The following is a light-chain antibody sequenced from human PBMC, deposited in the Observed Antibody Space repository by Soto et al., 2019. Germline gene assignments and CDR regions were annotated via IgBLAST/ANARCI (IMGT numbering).Light chain of an antibody. CDR3: QSYDSSLSGL. Sequence: QSVLTQPPSVSGAPGQRVTISCTGSSSNIGAGYDVHWYQQLPGTAPKLLIYGNSNRPSGVPDRFSGSKSGTSASLAITGLQAEDEADYYCQSYDSSLSGLFGTGTKLPVL. J-gene: IGLJ1*01. CDR2: GNS. CDR1: SSNIGAGYD. V-gene: IGLV1-40*01.